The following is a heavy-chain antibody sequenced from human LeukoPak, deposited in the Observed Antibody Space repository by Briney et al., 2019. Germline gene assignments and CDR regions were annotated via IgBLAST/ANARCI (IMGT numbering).Heavy chain of an antibody. J-gene: IGHJ6*04. CDR3: AELGITMIGGV. D-gene: IGHD3-10*02. V-gene: IGHV3-23*01. Sequence: QPGGSLRLSCTDSGFTFSNYDMSWFRQPPGKGLEWVSVISRSGDSTSYADSVKGRFTISRDNSKNTLYLQMNSPRAEDTAVYYCAELGITMIGGVWGKGTTVTISS. CDR1: GFTFSNYD. CDR2: ISRSGDST.